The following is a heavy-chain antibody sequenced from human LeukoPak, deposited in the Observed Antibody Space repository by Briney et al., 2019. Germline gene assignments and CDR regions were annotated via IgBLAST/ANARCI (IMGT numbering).Heavy chain of an antibody. CDR1: GGPISTHY. V-gene: IGHV4-59*11. CDR2: NDYSGST. D-gene: IGHD3-10*01. Sequence: PSETLSLTCIVSGGPISTHYWSWSRQPPGKGLEGIGYNDYSGSTNYNPSLKSRVTTSVDTSKNQFSLKLNSVTAADTAVYYCARGATFRGTYYMDVWGKGTTVTVSS. CDR3: ARGATFRGTYYMDV. J-gene: IGHJ6*03.